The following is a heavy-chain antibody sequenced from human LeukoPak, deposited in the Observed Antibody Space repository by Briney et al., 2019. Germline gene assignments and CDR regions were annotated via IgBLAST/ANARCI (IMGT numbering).Heavy chain of an antibody. V-gene: IGHV3-23*01. CDR1: GFTFSSYA. CDR3: AKDPGYCSSTSCYFGYYYYGMDV. Sequence: GGSLRLSCAASGFTFSSYAMSWVRQAPGKGLEWVSAISGSGGSTCYADSVKGRFTISRDNSKNTLYLQMNSLRAEDTAVYYCAKDPGYCSSTSCYFGYYYYGMDVWGQGTTVTVSS. D-gene: IGHD2-2*03. CDR2: ISGSGGST. J-gene: IGHJ6*02.